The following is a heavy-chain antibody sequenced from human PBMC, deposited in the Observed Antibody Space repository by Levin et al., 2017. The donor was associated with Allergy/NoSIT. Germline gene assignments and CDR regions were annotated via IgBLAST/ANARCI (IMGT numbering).Heavy chain of an antibody. D-gene: IGHD5-18*01. V-gene: IGHV5-51*01. CDR2: IYPGDSDT. Sequence: GESLKISCKGSGYSFTTYWIAWVRQMPGKGLEWMGIIYPGDSDTRYSPSFQGQVTISADKSVSTAYLQWSSLKAADTAMYYCARRDSYGSFNYWGQGTLVTVSS. J-gene: IGHJ4*02. CDR1: GYSFTTYW. CDR3: ARRDSYGSFNY.